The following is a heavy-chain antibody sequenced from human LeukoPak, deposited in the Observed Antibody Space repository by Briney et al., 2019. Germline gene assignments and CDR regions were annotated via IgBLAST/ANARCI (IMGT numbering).Heavy chain of an antibody. Sequence: GGSLRLSCAASGFTFSGYWMHWVRQGPGKGLVWVSRINTDGSSASYADSVKGRFTISRDNAKNTLYLQMNSLRAEDTAVYYCATTGMVAAIDYWGQGTLVTVSS. V-gene: IGHV3-74*01. J-gene: IGHJ4*02. CDR2: INTDGSSA. D-gene: IGHD1-26*01. CDR3: ATTGMVAAIDY. CDR1: GFTFSGYW.